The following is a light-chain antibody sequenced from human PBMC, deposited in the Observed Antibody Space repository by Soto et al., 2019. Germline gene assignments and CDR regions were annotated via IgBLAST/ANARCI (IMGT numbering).Light chain of an antibody. Sequence: AIQVTQSPSSLSASVGDRVTITCLASQDIRGALAWYQKKPGKPPKLLIYDVSTLANGVPSRFSGDSSVTQFTLTISGLQPEDFGTYYCQQFNSYPVTFGHGTRLDIK. CDR1: QDIRGA. CDR2: DVS. J-gene: IGKJ5*01. V-gene: IGKV1-13*02. CDR3: QQFNSYPVT.